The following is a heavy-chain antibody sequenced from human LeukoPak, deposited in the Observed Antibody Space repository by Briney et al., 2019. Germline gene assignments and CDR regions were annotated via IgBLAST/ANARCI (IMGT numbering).Heavy chain of an antibody. CDR2: INPDSGGT. D-gene: IGHD3-22*01. CDR3: AREYYDSSGRKHAFDI. J-gene: IGHJ3*02. CDR1: GYTFIGYY. Sequence: ASVKVSCKASGYTFIGYYMHWVRQAPGQGLEWMGWINPDSGGTNYAQKFQGRVMMTRDTSISTAYMELRRLRSDVTAVYYCAREYYDSSGRKHAFDIWGQGTIITVSS. V-gene: IGHV1-2*02.